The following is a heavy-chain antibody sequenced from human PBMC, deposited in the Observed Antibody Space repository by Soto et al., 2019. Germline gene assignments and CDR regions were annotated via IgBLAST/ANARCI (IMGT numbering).Heavy chain of an antibody. V-gene: IGHV3-30-3*01. CDR1: GFTFSSYA. CDR2: ISYDGSNK. D-gene: IGHD3-22*01. CDR3: ARDNPDYGDYGYYDSSGYYSSLYYFDY. Sequence: PGGSLRLSCAASGFTFSSYAMHWVRQAPGKGLEWVAVISYDGSNKYYADSVKGRFTISRDNSKNTLYLQMNSLRAEDTAVYYCARDNPDYGDYGYYDSSGYYSSLYYFDYWGQGTLVTV. J-gene: IGHJ4*02.